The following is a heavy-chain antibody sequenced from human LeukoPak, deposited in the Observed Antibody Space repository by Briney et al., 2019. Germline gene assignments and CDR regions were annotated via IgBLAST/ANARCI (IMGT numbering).Heavy chain of an antibody. CDR1: GGSISSGGYY. CDR2: IYYSGST. Sequence: SETLSLTCTDSGGSISSGGYYWSWIRQHPGKGLEWIGYIYYSGSTYYNPSLKSRVTISVDTSKNQFSLKLSSVTAADTAVYYCARGDVVSGSGKFAYWGQGTLVTVSS. CDR3: ARGDVVSGSGKFAY. V-gene: IGHV4-31*03. D-gene: IGHD3-10*01. J-gene: IGHJ4*02.